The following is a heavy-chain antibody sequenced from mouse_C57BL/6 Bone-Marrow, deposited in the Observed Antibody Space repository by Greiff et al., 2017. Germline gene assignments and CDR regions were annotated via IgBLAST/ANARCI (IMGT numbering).Heavy chain of an antibody. Sequence: EVKLVESGGGLVQPGGSLKLSCAASGFTFSDYYMYWVRQTPEKRLEWVAYISNGGGSTYYPDTVKGRFTISRDNAKNTLYLQMSRLKSEDTAMYYCARETTVVMDYWGQGTSVTVSS. CDR3: ARETTVVMDY. CDR1: GFTFSDYY. D-gene: IGHD1-1*01. V-gene: IGHV5-12*01. CDR2: ISNGGGST. J-gene: IGHJ4*01.